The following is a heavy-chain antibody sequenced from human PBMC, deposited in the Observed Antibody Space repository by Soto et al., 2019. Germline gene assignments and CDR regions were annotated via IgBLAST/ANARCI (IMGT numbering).Heavy chain of an antibody. D-gene: IGHD3-22*01. Sequence: QVQMVQSGPEVKMPGASVKVSCKTSGYTFTAYGLAWLRQAPGQRPEWMGWVSTNDDRTNYARKFQGRFTMTTDITTTTTSIELRSLGTADTAVYYCARELNTARSAYYSFAFWGQGTLVTVSS. CDR2: VSTNDDRT. J-gene: IGHJ4*02. V-gene: IGHV1-18*01. CDR3: ARELNTARSAYYSFAF. CDR1: GYTFTAYG.